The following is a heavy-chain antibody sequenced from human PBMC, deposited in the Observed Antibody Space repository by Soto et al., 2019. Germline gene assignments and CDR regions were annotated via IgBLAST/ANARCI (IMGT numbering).Heavy chain of an antibody. CDR3: ARGRIVGAISYYYYGMDV. J-gene: IGHJ6*02. CDR1: GYTFTSYG. V-gene: IGHV1-46*01. D-gene: IGHD1-26*01. Sequence: ASVKVSCKASGYTFTSYGISWVRQAPGQGLEWMGIINPSGGSTSYAQKFQGRVTMTRDTSTSTVYMELSSLRSEDTAVYYCARGRIVGAISYYYYGMDVWGQGTTVTVSS. CDR2: INPSGGST.